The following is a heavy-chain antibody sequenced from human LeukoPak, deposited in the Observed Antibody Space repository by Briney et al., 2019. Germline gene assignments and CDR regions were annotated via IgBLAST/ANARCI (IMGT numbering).Heavy chain of an antibody. V-gene: IGHV3-69-1*01. CDR3: ARVVVVVAATYYMDV. CDR2: ISSSSYI. Sequence: GGSLRLSCAASGFTFSDSYMSWIRQAPGKGLEWVSSISSSSYIYYADSVKGRFTISRDNAKNSLYLQMNSLRAEDTAVYYCARVVVVVAATYYMDVWGKGTTVTVSS. D-gene: IGHD2-15*01. CDR1: GFTFSDSY. J-gene: IGHJ6*03.